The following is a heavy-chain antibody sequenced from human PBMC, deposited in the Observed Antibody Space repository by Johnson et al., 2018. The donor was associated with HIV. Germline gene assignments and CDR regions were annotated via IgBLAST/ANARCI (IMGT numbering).Heavy chain of an antibody. J-gene: IGHJ3*02. CDR3: ARDLGYCSSTSCYLSAFDI. D-gene: IGHD2-2*01. CDR2: IRYDGSNK. V-gene: IGHV3-30*02. CDR1: GFTFSSYG. Sequence: QVQLVESGGGVVQTGGSLRLSCAASGFTFSSYGMHWVRQAPGKGLEWVAFIRYDGSNKYSADSVKGRFTISSDNSKNNLYLQMTSLRAEDTAVYYCARDLGYCSSTSCYLSAFDIWGQGTMVTVSS.